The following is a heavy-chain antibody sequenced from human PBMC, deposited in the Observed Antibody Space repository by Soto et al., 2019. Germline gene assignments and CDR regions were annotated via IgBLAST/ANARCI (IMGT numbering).Heavy chain of an antibody. J-gene: IGHJ4*02. D-gene: IGHD6-13*01. V-gene: IGHV3-11*06. CDR3: ARLRASSWYLGGYLDY. Sequence: QVQLVESGGGLVKPGGSLRLSCTASGFTFSDYYMSWIRQAPGKGLEWVSYIVIGSDYTNYADSVKGRFTISRDNAKNSLYLEINSLRAEDTAVYYCARLRASSWYLGGYLDYRGQGTLVTLSS. CDR2: IVIGSDYT. CDR1: GFTFSDYY.